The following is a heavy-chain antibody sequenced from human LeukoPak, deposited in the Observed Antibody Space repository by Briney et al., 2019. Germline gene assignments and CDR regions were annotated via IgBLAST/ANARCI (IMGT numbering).Heavy chain of an antibody. D-gene: IGHD3-22*01. Sequence: PGGSLRLSCAASGFTFSSYWMSWVRQAPGKGLEWVANIKQDGSEKYYVDSVKGRFTISRDNAKNSLYLQINSLRAEDTAIYYCARRGYSDSSGYGYWGQGTLVTVSS. CDR3: ARRGYSDSSGYGY. V-gene: IGHV3-7*01. CDR1: GFTFSSYW. J-gene: IGHJ4*02. CDR2: IKQDGSEK.